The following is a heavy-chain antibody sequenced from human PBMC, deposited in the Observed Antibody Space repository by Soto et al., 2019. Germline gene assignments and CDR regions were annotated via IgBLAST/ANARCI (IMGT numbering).Heavy chain of an antibody. Sequence: GGSLRLSCAASGFTFSSYAMHWVRQAPGKGLEWVAVISYDGSNKYYADSVKGRFTISRDNSKNTLYLQMNSLRAEDTAVYYCARVPRYYYDSSGYYNHFDYWGQGTLVTVSS. D-gene: IGHD3-22*01. V-gene: IGHV3-30-3*01. CDR3: ARVPRYYYDSSGYYNHFDY. CDR1: GFTFSSYA. J-gene: IGHJ4*02. CDR2: ISYDGSNK.